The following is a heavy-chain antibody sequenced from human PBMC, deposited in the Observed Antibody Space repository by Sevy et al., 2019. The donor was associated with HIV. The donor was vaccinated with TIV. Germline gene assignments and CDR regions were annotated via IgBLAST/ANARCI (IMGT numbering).Heavy chain of an antibody. CDR1: GFTVSSNY. D-gene: IGHD1-26*01. CDR2: IYSGGST. Sequence: GGCLRLSCAASGFTVSSNYMSWVRQAPGKGLEWVSVIYSGGSTYYADSVKGRFTISRDNSKNTLYLQMNSLRAEDTAVYYCTRGREVGSWERANHYYYGMDVWGQGTLVTVSS. CDR3: TRGREVGSWERANHYYYGMDV. V-gene: IGHV3-53*01. J-gene: IGHJ6*02.